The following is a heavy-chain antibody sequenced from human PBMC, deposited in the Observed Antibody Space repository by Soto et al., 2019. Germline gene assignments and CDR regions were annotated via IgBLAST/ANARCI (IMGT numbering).Heavy chain of an antibody. V-gene: IGHV1-69*13. Sequence: SVKVSCKASGGTFYTYTFSWVRQAPGQGLEWMGSITPIYPTTNYAEKFQGRHTVTADGSTNTAYMELNSLTSEDTAVYYCARIPRYSFPTSDDLDSWGQGTLVTVSS. CDR2: ITPIYPTT. CDR1: GGTFYTYT. CDR3: ARIPRYSFPTSDDLDS. D-gene: IGHD5-18*01. J-gene: IGHJ4*02.